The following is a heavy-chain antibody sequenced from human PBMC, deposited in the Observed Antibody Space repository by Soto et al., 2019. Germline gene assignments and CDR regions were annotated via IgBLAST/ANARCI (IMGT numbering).Heavy chain of an antibody. CDR1: GYTLTSYG. V-gene: IGHV1-18*01. J-gene: IGHJ4*02. CDR2: ISANNGNT. D-gene: IGHD6-13*01. Sequence: ASVKVSCKASGYTLTSYGISWVRQAPGQGLEWMGWISANNGNTNYAQKLQGRVTMTTDTSTNTAYMELRSLRSDDTAVYYCAWPLQQLAPNFDFWGQGTLVTFS. CDR3: AWPLQQLAPNFDF.